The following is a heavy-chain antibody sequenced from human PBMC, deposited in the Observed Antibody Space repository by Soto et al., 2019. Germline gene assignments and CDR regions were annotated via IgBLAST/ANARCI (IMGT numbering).Heavy chain of an antibody. CDR2: IIPILGIA. V-gene: IGHV1-69*02. CDR3: ARLTAVRGVHYFDY. Sequence: ASVKVSCKASGGTFSSYTISWVRQAPGQGLEWMGRIIPILGIANYAQKFQGRVTINADKSTSTAYMELSSLRSEDTAVYYCARLTAVRGVHYFDYWGQGTLVTVSS. CDR1: GGTFSSYT. J-gene: IGHJ4*02. D-gene: IGHD3-10*01.